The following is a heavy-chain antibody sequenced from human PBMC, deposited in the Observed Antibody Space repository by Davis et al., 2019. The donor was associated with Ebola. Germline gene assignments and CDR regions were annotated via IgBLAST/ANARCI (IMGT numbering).Heavy chain of an antibody. J-gene: IGHJ6*03. D-gene: IGHD2-2*01. CDR2: INPNSGGT. CDR3: ARGHVSCSSTSCPPYYYMDV. V-gene: IGHV1-2*04. CDR1: GYTFTSYG. Sequence: ASVKVSCKASGYTFTSYGISWVRQAPGQGLEWMGWINPNSGGTNYAQKFQGWVTMTRDTSISTAYMELSRLRSDDTAVYYCARGHVSCSSTSCPPYYYMDVWGKGTTVTVSS.